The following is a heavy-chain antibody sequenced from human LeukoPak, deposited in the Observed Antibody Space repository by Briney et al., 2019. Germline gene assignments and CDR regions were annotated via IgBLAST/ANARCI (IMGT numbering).Heavy chain of an antibody. CDR2: ISYDGSNK. CDR3: AKGEVVRGVTSYYFDY. CDR1: GFTFSSYA. J-gene: IGHJ4*02. D-gene: IGHD3-10*01. V-gene: IGHV3-30-3*01. Sequence: PGRSLRLSCAASGFTFSSYAMHWVRQAPGKGLEWVAVISYDGSNKYYADSVKGRFTISRDNSKNTLYLQMNSLRAEDTAVYYCAKGEVVRGVTSYYFDYWGQGTLVTVSS.